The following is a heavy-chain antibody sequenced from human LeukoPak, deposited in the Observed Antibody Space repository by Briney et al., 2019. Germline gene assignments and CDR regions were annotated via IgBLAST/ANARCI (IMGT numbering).Heavy chain of an antibody. Sequence: GGSLRLSCAASGFTFSSYGMHWVRQAPGKGLEWVAVISYDGSNKYYADSVKGRFTISRDNSKNTLYLQMNSLRAEDTAVYYCAREGDGYNSPIDYWGQGTRVTVSS. CDR1: GFTFSSYG. CDR3: AREGDGYNSPIDY. D-gene: IGHD5-24*01. CDR2: ISYDGSNK. J-gene: IGHJ4*02. V-gene: IGHV3-30*03.